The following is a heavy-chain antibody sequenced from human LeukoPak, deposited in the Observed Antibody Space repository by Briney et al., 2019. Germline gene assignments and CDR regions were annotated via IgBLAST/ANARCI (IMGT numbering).Heavy chain of an antibody. CDR3: ARAGSGSGWYFDY. D-gene: IGHD6-19*01. J-gene: IGHJ4*02. CDR2: ISPYNGNT. CDR1: GYDFTSVG. V-gene: IGHV1-18*01. Sequence: ASVKVSCKASGYDFTSVGITWVRQAPGQGLEWMGWISPYNGNTRYVQKLQGRVTMTTDTSTSTAYMELRSLRVDDTAVYYCARAGSGSGWYFDYWGQGTLVTVSS.